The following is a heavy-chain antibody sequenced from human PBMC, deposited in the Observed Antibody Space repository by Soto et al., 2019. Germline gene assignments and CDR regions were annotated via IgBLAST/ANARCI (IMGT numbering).Heavy chain of an antibody. Sequence: GSLRLSCAASGFTFSSYWMHWVRQTPGKGLVWVSRINSDGSITSYADSVKGRFTISRDNAKNTLYLQMNSLRAEDTAVYYCAREPGYSGYGVFGYWGQGTLVTVSS. V-gene: IGHV3-74*01. CDR3: AREPGYSGYGVFGY. D-gene: IGHD5-12*01. CDR2: INSDGSIT. CDR1: GFTFSSYW. J-gene: IGHJ4*02.